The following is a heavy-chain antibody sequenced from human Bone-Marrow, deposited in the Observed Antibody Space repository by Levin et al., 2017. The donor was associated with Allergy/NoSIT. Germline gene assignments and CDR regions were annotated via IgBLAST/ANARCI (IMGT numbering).Heavy chain of an antibody. V-gene: IGHV1-24*01. CDR1: GYTLTELS. D-gene: IGHD1-14*01. Sequence: GESLKISCKVSGYTLTELSMHWVRQAPGKGLEWMGGFDPEDGETIYAQKFQGRVTMTEDTSTDTAYMELSSLRSEDTAVYYCATLLWSPFSPGYWGQGTLVTVSS. CDR3: ATLLWSPFSPGY. J-gene: IGHJ4*02. CDR2: FDPEDGET.